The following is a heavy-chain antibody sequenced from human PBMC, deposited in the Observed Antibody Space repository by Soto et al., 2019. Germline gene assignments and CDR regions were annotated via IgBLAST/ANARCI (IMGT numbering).Heavy chain of an antibody. CDR1: GYTFTSYY. CDR2: INPSGGST. V-gene: IGHV1-46*01. D-gene: IGHD3-10*01. CDR3: ARAFLRSYYGSGSYFGY. J-gene: IGHJ4*02. Sequence: GASVKVSCKASGYTFTSYYMHWVRQAPGQGLEWMGIINPSGGSTSYAQKFQGRVTMTRDTSTSTVYMELSSLRSEDTAVYYCARAFLRSYYGSGSYFGYWGQGTLVTVSS.